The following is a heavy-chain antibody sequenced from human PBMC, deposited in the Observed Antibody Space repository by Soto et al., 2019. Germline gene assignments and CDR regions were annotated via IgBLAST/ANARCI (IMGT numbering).Heavy chain of an antibody. V-gene: IGHV3-23*01. J-gene: IGHJ4*02. CDR3: AKGVPEIFGVVNTYFDY. D-gene: IGHD3-3*01. CDR2: ISGGGGST. Sequence: WGSMRLSCAASGFTFSSYAMSWVRQATGKGLEWVSAISGGGGSTYYADSVKGRFTISRDNSKNTLYLQMNSLRAEDTAVYYCAKGVPEIFGVVNTYFDYWGQGTLVTVS. CDR1: GFTFSSYA.